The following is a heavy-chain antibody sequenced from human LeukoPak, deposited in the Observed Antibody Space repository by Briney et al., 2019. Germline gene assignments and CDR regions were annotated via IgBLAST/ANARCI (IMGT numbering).Heavy chain of an antibody. CDR2: INGDGSIT. CDR3: AKAGIGVVGYFDY. J-gene: IGHJ4*02. D-gene: IGHD6-19*01. Sequence: PGGSLRLSCAASGFTFSSYWMHWVRQAPGKGLVWVSRINGDGSITSYADSVKGRFTISRDTAKNTLYLQMNSLRDEDTALYYCAKAGIGVVGYFDYWGQGTLVTVSS. V-gene: IGHV3-74*01. CDR1: GFTFSSYW.